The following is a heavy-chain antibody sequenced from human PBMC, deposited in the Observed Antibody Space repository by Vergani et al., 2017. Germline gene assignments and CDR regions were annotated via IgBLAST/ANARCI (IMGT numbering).Heavy chain of an antibody. CDR1: GFTFGDYA. Sequence: EVQLVESGGGLVQPGRSLRLSCTASGFTFGDYAMSWVRQAPGKGLEWVGFIRSKAYGGTTEYAASVKGRFTISRDDSKSIAYLQMNSLKTEDTAVYYCAKEEVLLWFGELPNNWFDPWGQGTLVTVSS. CDR2: IRSKAYGGTT. D-gene: IGHD3-10*01. CDR3: AKEEVLLWFGELPNNWFDP. J-gene: IGHJ5*02. V-gene: IGHV3-49*04.